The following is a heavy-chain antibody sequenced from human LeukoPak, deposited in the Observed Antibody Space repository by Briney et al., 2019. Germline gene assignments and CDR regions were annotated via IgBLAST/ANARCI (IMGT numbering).Heavy chain of an antibody. CDR3: ARDLDIVVVPAAIPDYYYYMDV. Sequence: TSETLSLTCTVSGGSISSYYWSWIRQPAGKGLEWIGRIYTSGSTNYNPSLKSRVTMSVDTSKNQFSLKLSSVTAADTAVYYCARDLDIVVVPAAIPDYYYYMDVWGKGTTVTVSS. CDR1: GGSISSYY. V-gene: IGHV4-4*07. J-gene: IGHJ6*03. D-gene: IGHD2-2*02. CDR2: IYTSGST.